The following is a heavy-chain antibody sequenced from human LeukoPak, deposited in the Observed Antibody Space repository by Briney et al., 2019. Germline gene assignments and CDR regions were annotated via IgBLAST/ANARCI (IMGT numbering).Heavy chain of an antibody. CDR2: IYYSGST. CDR3: ARHEDYDILTGGFDY. Sequence: SETLSLTCTVSGGSISSSSYYWGWIRQPPGKGLEWIGSIYYSGSTYYNPSLKSRVTISVDTSKDQFSLKLSSVTAADTAVYYCARHEDYDILTGGFDYWGQGTLVTVSS. J-gene: IGHJ4*02. D-gene: IGHD3-9*01. V-gene: IGHV4-39*01. CDR1: GGSISSSSYY.